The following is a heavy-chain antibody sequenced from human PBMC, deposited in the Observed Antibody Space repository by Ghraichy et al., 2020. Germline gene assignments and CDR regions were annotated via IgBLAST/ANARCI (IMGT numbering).Heavy chain of an antibody. V-gene: IGHV4-34*01. D-gene: IGHD3-9*01. CDR3: ARRRVTGYYTGFWFDP. CDR2: INHSGST. CDR1: GGSFSGYY. J-gene: IGHJ5*02. Sequence: TLSLTCAVYGGSFSGYYWSWIRQPPGKGLEWIGEINHSGSTNYNPSLKSRVTISVDTSKNQFSLKLSSVTAADTAVYYCARRRVTGYYTGFWFDPWGQGTLVTVSS.